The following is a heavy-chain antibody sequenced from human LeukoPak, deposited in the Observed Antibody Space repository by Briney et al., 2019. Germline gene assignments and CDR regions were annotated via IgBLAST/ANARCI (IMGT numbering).Heavy chain of an antibody. J-gene: IGHJ5*02. CDR3: AIVPKPGIAAADAT. Sequence: GGSLRLSCAASGFTFDDYGMSWVRQAPGKGLEWVSAISGSGGSTYYADSVKGRFTISRDNAKNSLYLQMNSLRAEDTAVYYCAIVPKPGIAAADATWGQGTLVTVSS. CDR1: GFTFDDYG. CDR2: ISGSGGST. D-gene: IGHD6-13*01. V-gene: IGHV3-23*01.